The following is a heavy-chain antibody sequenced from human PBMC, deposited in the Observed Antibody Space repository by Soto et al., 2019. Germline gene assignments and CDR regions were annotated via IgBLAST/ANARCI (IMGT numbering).Heavy chain of an antibody. J-gene: IGHJ4*02. D-gene: IGHD1-26*01. CDR3: ARDGVGATTYFGYFDY. CDR2: TRHDGSNT. CDR1: GFTFSGYG. V-gene: IGHV3-33*01. Sequence: QVQLVESGGGVVQPGRSLRLSCAASGFTFSGYGMHWVRQAPGKGLEWVAVTRHDGSNTYYADSVRCRFTISRDNSKKTLYLQMNSLRAEDTAVYYCARDGVGATTYFGYFDYWGQGTLVTVSS.